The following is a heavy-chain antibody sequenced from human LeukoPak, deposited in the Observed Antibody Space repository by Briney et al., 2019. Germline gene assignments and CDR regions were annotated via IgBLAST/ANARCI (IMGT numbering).Heavy chain of an antibody. V-gene: IGHV3-48*03. CDR3: ARDGGEVVF. J-gene: IGHJ4*02. D-gene: IGHD3-10*01. CDR2: ISSSGSAK. Sequence: GGSLRLSCTVSGFTFSNYEMNWVRQAPGKGLEWVSYISSSGSAKYYADSVKGRFTISRDNAKNSLYLQMNSLRAEDTAVYYCARDGGEVVFWGQGTLVTVSS. CDR1: GFTFSNYE.